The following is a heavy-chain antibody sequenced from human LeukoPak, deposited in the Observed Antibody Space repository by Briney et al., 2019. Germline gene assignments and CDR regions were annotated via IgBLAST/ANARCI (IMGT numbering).Heavy chain of an antibody. D-gene: IGHD3-10*01. V-gene: IGHV4-59*08. CDR1: GGSISSYY. CDR3: ARRVVRGVTPTDAFDI. CDR2: IYYSGST. Sequence: PSETLSLTCTVSGGSISSYYWSWIRQPPGKGLEWIGYIYYSGSTNYNPSLKSRVTISVDTSKNQFSLKLSSVTAADTAVYYCARRVVRGVTPTDAFDIWGQGTMVTVSS. J-gene: IGHJ3*02.